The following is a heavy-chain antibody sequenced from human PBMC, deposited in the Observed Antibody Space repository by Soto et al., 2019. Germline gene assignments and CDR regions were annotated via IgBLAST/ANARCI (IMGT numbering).Heavy chain of an antibody. CDR2: IKEDGSEK. CDR3: ARVKGVSYYFYYMDV. Sequence: GAPRHSRGDSGFTLTTHWMSWGRHGPGKGLEWVANIKEDGSEKIYVDSVKGRFTISRDNAKNSLYLQMNSLRVEDTAVYYCARVKGVSYYFYYMDVWGKGTTVTVSS. V-gene: IGHV3-7*01. CDR1: GFTLTTHW. D-gene: IGHD3-10*01. J-gene: IGHJ6*03.